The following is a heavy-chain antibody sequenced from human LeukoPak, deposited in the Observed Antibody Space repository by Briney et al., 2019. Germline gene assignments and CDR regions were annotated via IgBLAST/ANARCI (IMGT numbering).Heavy chain of an antibody. V-gene: IGHV1-2*02. CDR3: AGVAIFGVVRGAFDI. CDR1: GYTFTGYY. D-gene: IGHD3-3*01. J-gene: IGHJ3*02. Sequence: GASVKVSCKASGYTFTGYYMHWVRQAPGQGLEWMGWINPNSGGTNYAQKFQGRVTMTRDTSISTAYMELSRLRSDYTAVYYCAGVAIFGVVRGAFDIWGQGTMVTVSS. CDR2: INPNSGGT.